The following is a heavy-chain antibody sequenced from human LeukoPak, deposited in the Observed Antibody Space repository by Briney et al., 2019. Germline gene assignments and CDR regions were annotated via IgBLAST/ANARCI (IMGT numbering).Heavy chain of an antibody. D-gene: IGHD3-3*01. CDR3: ASYDFWSGFSN. V-gene: IGHV4-31*03. CDR1: GGSISSGGYY. J-gene: IGHJ4*02. CDR2: IYYSGCT. Sequence: SETLSLTCTVSGGSISSGGYYWSWIRQHPGTGLEWIGYIYYSGCTYYNPSLKSRVTISVDTSKNQFSLKLSSVTAADTAVYYCASYDFWSGFSNWGQGTLVTVSS.